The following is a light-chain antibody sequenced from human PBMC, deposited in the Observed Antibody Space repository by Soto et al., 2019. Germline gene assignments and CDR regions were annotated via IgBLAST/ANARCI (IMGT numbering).Light chain of an antibody. V-gene: IGKV3-20*01. CDR3: QQYGSSPRT. CDR2: GAS. CDR1: QSVSSSY. Sequence: EIVLTQSPGTLSLSPGERATLSCRASQSVSSSYLAWYQQKPGQAPRLLIYGASSRATGIPDRFSGSGSGTSLTFTISRLEPEDFAVYYCQQYGSSPRTFGQGTKVEIK. J-gene: IGKJ1*01.